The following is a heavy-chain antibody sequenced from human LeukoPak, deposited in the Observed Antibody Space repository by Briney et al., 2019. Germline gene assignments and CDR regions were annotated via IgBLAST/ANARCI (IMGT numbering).Heavy chain of an antibody. V-gene: IGHV5-51*01. Sequence: PGGSLRLSCAASGFTFINYWIGWVRQMPGKGLEWMGIIYPGDSDTRYSPSFQGQVTISADKSISTAYLQWSSLKASDTAMYYCARRGYCSSTSCYASFAFDYWGQGTLVTVSS. CDR1: GFTFINYW. CDR2: IYPGDSDT. CDR3: ARRGYCSSTSCYASFAFDY. J-gene: IGHJ4*02. D-gene: IGHD2-2*01.